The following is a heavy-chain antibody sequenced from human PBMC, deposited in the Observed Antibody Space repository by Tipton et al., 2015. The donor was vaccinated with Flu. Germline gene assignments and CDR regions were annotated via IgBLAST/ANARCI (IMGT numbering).Heavy chain of an antibody. D-gene: IGHD4-11*01. J-gene: IGHJ5*02. V-gene: IGHV4-61*02. CDR2: VLTSGST. Sequence: TLSLTCTVSGDSISSGTYYWSWIRQPAGKGLEWIGRVLTSGSTNYNPSLESRVTISVDTSKNQVSLKLRSVTAADTAVYYCARRDYSNYVSEPKNWFDPWGQGALVTVSS. CDR1: GDSISSGTYY. CDR3: ARRDYSNYVSEPKNWFDP.